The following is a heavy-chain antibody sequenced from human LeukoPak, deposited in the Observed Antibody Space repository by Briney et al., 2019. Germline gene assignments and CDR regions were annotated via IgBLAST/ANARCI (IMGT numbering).Heavy chain of an antibody. Sequence: SVKVSCKASGYTFTGQYLYWARQTPGQGLEWMGWINPKTGDTDSAQNFQGRVTMTRDTSITTVYMELSSLTSDDTAVYYCARGYYGMDVWGQGTTVTVSS. CDR2: INPKTGDT. V-gene: IGHV1-2*02. J-gene: IGHJ6*02. CDR1: GYTFTGQY. CDR3: ARGYYGMDV.